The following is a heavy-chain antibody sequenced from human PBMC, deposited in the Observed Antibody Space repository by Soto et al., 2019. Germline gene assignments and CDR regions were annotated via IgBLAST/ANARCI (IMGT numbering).Heavy chain of an antibody. Sequence: GGSLRLSCAASGFTFSSYGMHWVRQAPGKGLEWVAVISYDGSNKYYADSVKGRFTISRDNSKNTLYLQMNSLRAEDTAVYYCAKDTPPGEQWLGVHYFDYWGQGTLVTVSS. D-gene: IGHD6-19*01. J-gene: IGHJ4*02. CDR2: ISYDGSNK. CDR1: GFTFSSYG. V-gene: IGHV3-30*18. CDR3: AKDTPPGEQWLGVHYFDY.